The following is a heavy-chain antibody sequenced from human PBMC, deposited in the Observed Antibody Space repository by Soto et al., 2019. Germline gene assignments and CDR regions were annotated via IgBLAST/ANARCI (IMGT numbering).Heavy chain of an antibody. CDR1: GYTFTSYG. CDR3: ARDRDWAKYYYDSSGYYYFDY. CDR2: ISAYNGNT. J-gene: IGHJ4*02. D-gene: IGHD3-22*01. Sequence: VASVKVSFKASGYTFTSYGISWVRQAPGQGLEWMGWISAYNGNTNYAQKLQGRVTMTTDTSTSTAYMELRSLRSDDTAVYYCARDRDWAKYYYDSSGYYYFDYWGQGTLVTVSS. V-gene: IGHV1-18*01.